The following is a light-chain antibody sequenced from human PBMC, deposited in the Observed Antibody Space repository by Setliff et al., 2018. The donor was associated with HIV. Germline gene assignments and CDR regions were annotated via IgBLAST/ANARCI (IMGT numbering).Light chain of an antibody. CDR3: SSYTSSSTLYV. J-gene: IGLJ1*01. V-gene: IGLV2-14*03. CDR1: SSYVGTYNY. Sequence: QSALTQTASVSGSPGQSITISCTGTSSYVGTYNYVSWYQQHPGKAPKLMIFDVGNRPSGVSNRFSGSNSGNTASLTISGLQAEDQADYYCSSYTSSSTLYVLGTGTKVTVL. CDR2: DVG.